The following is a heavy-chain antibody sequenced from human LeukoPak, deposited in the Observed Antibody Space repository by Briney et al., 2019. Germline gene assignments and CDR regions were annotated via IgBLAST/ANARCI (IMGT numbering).Heavy chain of an antibody. CDR2: FDPEDGET. D-gene: IGHD3-3*01. Sequence: ASVKVSCKVSGYTLTELSMHWVRQAPGKGLEWMGGFDPEDGETIYAQKFQGRVTMTEVTSTDTAYMELSSLRSEDTAVYYCATDLVGRSHYDFWSGSVWGQGTLVTVSS. CDR3: ATDLVGRSHYDFWSGSV. CDR1: GYTLTELS. V-gene: IGHV1-24*01. J-gene: IGHJ1*01.